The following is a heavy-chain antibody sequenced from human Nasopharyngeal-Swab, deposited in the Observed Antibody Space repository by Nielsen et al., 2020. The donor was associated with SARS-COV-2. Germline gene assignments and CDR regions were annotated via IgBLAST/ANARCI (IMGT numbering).Heavy chain of an antibody. CDR2: IYPGDSRS. CDR3: ARAGCGGDCSDAFDI. CDR1: RYSFSNYW. J-gene: IGHJ3*02. V-gene: IGHV5-51*01. D-gene: IGHD2-21*02. Sequence: GESLKISCKGSRYSFSNYWIAWVRQMPGKGLECMGIIYPGDSRSRYSPSFQGQVTISVDKSISTAYLHWSSLKASDTAMYYCARAGCGGDCSDAFDIWGQGTMVTVSS.